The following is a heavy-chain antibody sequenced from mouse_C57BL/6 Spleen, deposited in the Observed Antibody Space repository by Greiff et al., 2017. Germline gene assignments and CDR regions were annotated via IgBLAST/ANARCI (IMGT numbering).Heavy chain of an antibody. CDR3: ARKGTKVGENFDY. CDR2: IDPSDSYT. D-gene: IGHD1-3*01. V-gene: IGHV1-59*01. Sequence: QVQLQQSGAELVRPGTSVKLSCKASGYTFTSYWMHWVKQRPGQGLEWIGVIDPSDSYTNYNQKFKGKATLTVDTSSSTAYMQLSSLTSEDSAVYYCARKGTKVGENFDYWGQGTTLTVSS. J-gene: IGHJ2*01. CDR1: GYTFTSYW.